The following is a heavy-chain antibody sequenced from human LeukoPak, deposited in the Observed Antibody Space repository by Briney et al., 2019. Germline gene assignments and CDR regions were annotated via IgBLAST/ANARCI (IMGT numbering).Heavy chain of an antibody. J-gene: IGHJ4*02. Sequence: PSETLSLTCAVYGGSFSGYYWSWIRQSAGKGLEWIGRIYTSGSTNYNPSLKSRVTMSVDTSKNQFSLKLTSVTAADTAVYYCARDRNYGSGNLFDYWGQGTLVTVPS. CDR1: GGSFSGYY. V-gene: IGHV4-4*07. CDR3: ARDRNYGSGNLFDY. D-gene: IGHD3-10*01. CDR2: IYTSGST.